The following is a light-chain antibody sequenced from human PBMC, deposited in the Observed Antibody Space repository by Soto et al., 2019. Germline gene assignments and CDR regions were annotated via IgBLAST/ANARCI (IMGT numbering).Light chain of an antibody. CDR3: QQSYDTPIT. V-gene: IGKV1-39*01. J-gene: IGKJ5*01. Sequence: DIQMTQSPSSLSASVGDRVTITCRASQSISSYLNWYQHKPGKAPKLLIYAVSSVQSGVPSRFSGSGSGTDFTLTISNLQPEDFSTYYCQQSYDTPITFGQGTRLEIQ. CDR2: AVS. CDR1: QSISSY.